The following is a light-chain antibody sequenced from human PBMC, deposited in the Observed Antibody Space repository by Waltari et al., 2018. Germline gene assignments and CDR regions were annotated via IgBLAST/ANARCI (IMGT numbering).Light chain of an antibody. J-gene: IGLJ3*02. CDR1: SSNIGSNY. CDR2: RNN. CDR3: AAWDDSLSRWL. Sequence: QSVLTQPPPASGTPGQRVTISCSGRSSNIGSNYVYWYQHVPGAAPKLLIYRNNQRPSGVPDRFSGSKSGTSASLAISGLRSEDEADYYCAAWDDSLSRWLLGGGTKLTVL. V-gene: IGLV1-47*01.